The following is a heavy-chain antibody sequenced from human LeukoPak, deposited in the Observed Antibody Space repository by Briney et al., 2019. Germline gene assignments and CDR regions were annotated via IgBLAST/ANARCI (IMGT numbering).Heavy chain of an antibody. CDR2: INPNSGGT. V-gene: IGHV1-2*02. D-gene: IGHD3-10*01. Sequence: GASVTVSCKASGYTFTGYDMHWVRQGPGQGLEWMGWINPNSGGTNYAQKFQGRVTMTRDTSISTAYMELRSLRSDDTAVYYCARDSLYYGSGSYLGFDPWGQGTLVTVSS. CDR3: ARDSLYYGSGSYLGFDP. CDR1: GYTFTGYD. J-gene: IGHJ5*02.